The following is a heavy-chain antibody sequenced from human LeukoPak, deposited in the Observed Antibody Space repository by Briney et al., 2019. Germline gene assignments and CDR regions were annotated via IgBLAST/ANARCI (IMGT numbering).Heavy chain of an antibody. Sequence: GGSLRLSCAASGFTFSDYYMSWIRQAPGKGLEWVSYISSSSSYTNYADSVKGRFTISRDNAKNSLYLQMNSLRAEDTAVYYCAMHTVIASSWSLDYWGQGTLVTVSS. D-gene: IGHD6-13*01. CDR1: GFTFSDYY. CDR2: ISSSSSYT. J-gene: IGHJ4*02. CDR3: AMHTVIASSWSLDY. V-gene: IGHV3-11*06.